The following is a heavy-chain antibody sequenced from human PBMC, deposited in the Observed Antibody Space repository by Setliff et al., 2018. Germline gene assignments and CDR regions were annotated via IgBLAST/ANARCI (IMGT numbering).Heavy chain of an antibody. D-gene: IGHD2-2*01. V-gene: IGHV3-53*01. CDR1: GFTVSAND. J-gene: IGHJ6*02. CDR3: ITLSTIPLGV. Sequence: GGSLRLSCAASGFTVSANDMSWVRQAPGKGLEWISLLYDDGSKFYADSVKGRFTISRDSSKNMLYPQMDSLRPEDSAVYYCITLSTIPLGVWGQGTTVTVSS. CDR2: LYDDGSK.